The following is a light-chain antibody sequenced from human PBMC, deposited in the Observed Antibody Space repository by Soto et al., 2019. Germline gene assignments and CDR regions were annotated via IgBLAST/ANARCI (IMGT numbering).Light chain of an antibody. Sequence: DVQMTQSPSSLSASVGDSLTLTCRASQTVTSYLNWYQQKPGKAPKLLIYAASTLQSGVPSTFSGSGSGTEFTLSITSLQPEDFATSYCQQSYRFPKTVGRESKVEVK. J-gene: IGKJ1*01. V-gene: IGKV1-39*01. CDR2: AAS. CDR3: QQSYRFPKT. CDR1: QTVTSY.